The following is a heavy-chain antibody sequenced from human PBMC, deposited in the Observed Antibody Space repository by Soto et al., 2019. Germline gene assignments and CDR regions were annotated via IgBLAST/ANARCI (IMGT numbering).Heavy chain of an antibody. V-gene: IGHV1-2*02. CDR1: GYTFTDYY. CDR3: ARSDRSGSFDS. D-gene: IGHD2-21*02. Sequence: QVQLVQSGAEAKKPGASVKVSCKASGYTFTDYYIHWVRLAPGQGLDWMGWINPKSGLTSHAQNFRGRVTMTRDTSISTVYMELNRLTSDDRAIYYCARSDRSGSFDSWGQGTQVTVSS. J-gene: IGHJ4*02. CDR2: INPKSGLT.